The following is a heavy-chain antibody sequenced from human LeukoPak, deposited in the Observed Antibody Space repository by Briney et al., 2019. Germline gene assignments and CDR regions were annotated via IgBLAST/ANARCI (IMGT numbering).Heavy chain of an antibody. D-gene: IGHD6-6*01. CDR1: GSTFSSYA. Sequence: ASVKVSCKASGSTFSSYAISWVRQAPGQGLEWMGGIIPIFGTANYAQKFQGRVTITADESTSTAYMELSSLRSEDTAVYYCAREEYSSFLGPSGPLPNWFDPWGQGTLVTVSS. CDR3: AREEYSSFLGPSGPLPNWFDP. CDR2: IIPIFGTA. J-gene: IGHJ5*02. V-gene: IGHV1-69*13.